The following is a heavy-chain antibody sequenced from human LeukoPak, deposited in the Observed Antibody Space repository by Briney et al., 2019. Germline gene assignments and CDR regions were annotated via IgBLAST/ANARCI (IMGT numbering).Heavy chain of an antibody. D-gene: IGHD3-10*02. Sequence: PGGSLRLSCAASGFTFSSYSMNWVRQAPGKGLECVSYISSGGSTIYYADSVKGRFTISRDNAKNSLYLQMNSLRAEDTAVYYCAELGITMIGGVWGKGTTVTISS. CDR2: ISSGGSTI. CDR1: GFTFSSYS. CDR3: AELGITMIGGV. J-gene: IGHJ6*04. V-gene: IGHV3-48*01.